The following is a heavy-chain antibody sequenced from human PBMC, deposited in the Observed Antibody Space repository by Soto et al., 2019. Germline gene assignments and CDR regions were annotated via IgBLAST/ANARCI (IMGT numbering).Heavy chain of an antibody. D-gene: IGHD3-3*01. CDR2: VHSTGGT. CDR1: GGSLTSGGYF. V-gene: IGHV4-39*01. Sequence: SETLSLTCTVPGGSLTSGGYFWDWIRQPPGKGLEWIGTVHSTGGTYYSPSLRSRVTISVDTSKNLFSLKMTSASATDTAVYFCAKREDSSRFGGLDIWGQGTAVT. J-gene: IGHJ6*02. CDR3: AKREDSSRFGGLDI.